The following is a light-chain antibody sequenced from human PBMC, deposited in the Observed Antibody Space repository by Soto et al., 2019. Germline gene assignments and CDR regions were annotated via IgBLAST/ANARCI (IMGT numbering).Light chain of an antibody. J-gene: IGKJ1*01. V-gene: IGKV1-5*03. CDR3: QQYNSYSRT. Sequence: DIQMTQSPSTLSGSVGDRVTITCRASQTTSSWLAWYQQKPGKAPKLLTYKASTLKSGVPSRFSGSGSGAEFTLTISSLQPDDFATYYCQQYNSYSRTFGQGTKVDIK. CDR2: KAS. CDR1: QTTSSW.